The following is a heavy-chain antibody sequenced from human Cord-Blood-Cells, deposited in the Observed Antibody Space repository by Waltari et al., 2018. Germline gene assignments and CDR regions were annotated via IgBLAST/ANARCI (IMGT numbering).Heavy chain of an antibody. J-gene: IGHJ1*01. D-gene: IGHD6-13*01. CDR3: ARGVRGSYSSSFRYQH. V-gene: IGHV1-8*01. CDR2: MNPNSGNT. CDR1: GYTFTSYD. Sequence: QVQLVQSGAEVKKPGASVKVSCKASGYTFTSYDINWVRQATGQWLAWMGWMNPNSGNTGYAQRFQGRVTMTRNTSISTAYMELSSLRSEDTAVYYCARGVRGSYSSSFRYQHWGQGTLVTVSS.